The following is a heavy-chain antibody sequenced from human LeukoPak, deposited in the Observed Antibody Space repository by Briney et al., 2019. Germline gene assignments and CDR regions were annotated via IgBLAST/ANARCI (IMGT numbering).Heavy chain of an antibody. D-gene: IGHD4-17*01. CDR3: AKGYGDYASSSMDV. CDR1: ALTFSSYA. Sequence: GGSLRLSCAASALTFSSYAMSWVRQAPGKGLEWVSAISGSGGSTYYADSVKGWFTISRDNSKNTLYLQMNSLRAEDTAVYYCAKGYGDYASSSMDVWGKGTTVTVSS. CDR2: ISGSGGST. J-gene: IGHJ6*03. V-gene: IGHV3-23*01.